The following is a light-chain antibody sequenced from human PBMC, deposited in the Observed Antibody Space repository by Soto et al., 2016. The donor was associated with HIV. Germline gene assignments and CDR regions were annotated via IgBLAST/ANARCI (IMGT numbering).Light chain of an antibody. J-gene: IGLJ1*01. CDR2: KDN. CDR3: YSAADNKYV. Sequence: SYELTQPSSVSVSPGQTARITCSGDVLAKKSARWFQQKPGQAPVLVIYKDNERPSGIPERFSGSSSGTTVTLTISGAQVEDEADYYCYSAADNKYVFGTGTKVTVL. V-gene: IGLV3-27*01. CDR1: VLAKKS.